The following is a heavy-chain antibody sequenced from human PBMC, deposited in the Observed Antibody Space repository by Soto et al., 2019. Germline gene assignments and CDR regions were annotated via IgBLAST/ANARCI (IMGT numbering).Heavy chain of an antibody. CDR1: GGTLSSYT. Sequence: GASVKVSCKASGGTLSSYTISWVRQAPGQGLEWMGRIIPILGIANYAQKFQGRVTITADKSTSTAYMELSSLRSEDTAVYYCAVSFWSGYPHTERLNYYYYMDVWDKGTTVTVSS. D-gene: IGHD3-3*01. CDR3: AVSFWSGYPHTERLNYYYYMDV. J-gene: IGHJ6*03. V-gene: IGHV1-69*02. CDR2: IIPILGIA.